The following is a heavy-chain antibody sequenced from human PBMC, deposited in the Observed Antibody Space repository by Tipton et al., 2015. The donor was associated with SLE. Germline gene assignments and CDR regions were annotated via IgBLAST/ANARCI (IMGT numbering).Heavy chain of an antibody. J-gene: IGHJ4*02. CDR1: GGSVSSGSYY. V-gene: IGHV4-61*01. Sequence: TLSLTCTVSGGSVSSGSYYWSWIRQPPGKGLEWIGYIYYSGSTNYNPSLKSRVTISIDTSKNQFSLKVSSVTAADTAVYYCATVIGGYSGYDNDYWGQGTLVTVSS. CDR2: IYYSGST. D-gene: IGHD5-12*01. CDR3: ATVIGGYSGYDNDY.